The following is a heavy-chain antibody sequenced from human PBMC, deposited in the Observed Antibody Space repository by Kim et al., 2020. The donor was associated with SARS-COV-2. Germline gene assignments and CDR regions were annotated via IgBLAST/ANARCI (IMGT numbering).Heavy chain of an antibody. CDR1: GFTFSRYA. D-gene: IGHD3-3*01. J-gene: IGHJ6*02. V-gene: IGHV3-30-3*01. Sequence: GGSLRLSCAASGFTFSRYAMHWVRQAPGKGLEWVAVISYDGSNKYYADSVKGRFTISRDNSKNTLYLQMNSLRAEDTAVYYCARDKGITIIGVVITKTYYYYYAMDVWGQGTTVTVSS. CDR3: ARDKGITIIGVVITKTYYYYYAMDV. CDR2: ISYDGSNK.